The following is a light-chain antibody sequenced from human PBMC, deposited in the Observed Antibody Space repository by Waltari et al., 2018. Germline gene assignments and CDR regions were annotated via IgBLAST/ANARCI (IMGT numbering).Light chain of an antibody. Sequence: EIVMTQSPATLSVFPGERATLSCRASQSNSSHLAWYQHKPGQDPRLLIYGASTRATGIPARFSGSGSGTEFTLTISSLQSEDFAVYFCQQYDNWLGTFGQGTKVEIK. J-gene: IGKJ1*01. CDR3: QQYDNWLGT. CDR1: QSNSSH. CDR2: GAS. V-gene: IGKV3-15*01.